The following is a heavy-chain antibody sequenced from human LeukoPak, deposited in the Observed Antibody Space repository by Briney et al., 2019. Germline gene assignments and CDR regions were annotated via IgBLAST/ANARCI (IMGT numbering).Heavy chain of an antibody. CDR3: AREGYGDSLYYFDY. J-gene: IGHJ4*02. CDR2: ISSSSSTI. D-gene: IGHD4-17*01. CDR1: GFTFSSYG. V-gene: IGHV3-48*04. Sequence: GGSLRLSCAASGFTFSSYGMNWVRQAPGKGLEWVSYISSSSSTIYYADSVKGRFTISRDNAKNSLYLQMNSLRAEDTAVYYCAREGYGDSLYYFDYWGQGTLVTVSS.